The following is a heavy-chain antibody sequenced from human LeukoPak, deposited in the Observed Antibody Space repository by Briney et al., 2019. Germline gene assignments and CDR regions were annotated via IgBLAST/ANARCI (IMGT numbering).Heavy chain of an antibody. CDR3: ARSRPALTGIAVAGYYFDY. J-gene: IGHJ4*02. CDR2: IYDSGST. Sequence: SETLSLTCTVSGGSIRSSYYYWGWIRQPPGKGLEWIGSIYDSGSTYYNPSLKSRVTISVDTSKNQFSLKLNSVTAADTAVYYCARSRPALTGIAVAGYYFDYWGQGTLVTVSS. D-gene: IGHD6-19*01. V-gene: IGHV4-39*01. CDR1: GGSIRSSYYY.